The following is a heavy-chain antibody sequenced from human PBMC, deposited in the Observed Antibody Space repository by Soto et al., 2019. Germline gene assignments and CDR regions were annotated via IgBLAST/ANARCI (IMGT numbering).Heavy chain of an antibody. Sequence: QVQLQESGPGLVKPSETLSLTCTVSGGSVSSGYYYWSWIRQPPKKGLEWIGYLYHTGSTNYNPSLKSRVTISADTSKNQFSLKLSSMTAADTAVYYCARYTYGLDYWGQGTLVTVSS. CDR2: LYHTGST. V-gene: IGHV4-61*01. J-gene: IGHJ4*02. CDR1: GGSVSSGYYY. D-gene: IGHD5-18*01. CDR3: ARYTYGLDY.